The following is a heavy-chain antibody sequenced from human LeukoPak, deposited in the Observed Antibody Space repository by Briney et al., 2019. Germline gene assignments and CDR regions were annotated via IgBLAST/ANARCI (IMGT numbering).Heavy chain of an antibody. CDR2: INHSGST. J-gene: IGHJ4*02. D-gene: IGHD3-22*01. CDR1: GGSFSGYY. V-gene: IGHV4-34*01. CDR3: ARDADSSGYYLFDY. Sequence: PSETLSLTCAVYGGSFSGYYWSWIRQPPGEGLEWIGEINHSGSTNYNPSLKSRVTMSVDTSKSQFSLKLSSVTAADTAVYYCARDADSSGYYLFDYWGQGTLVTVSS.